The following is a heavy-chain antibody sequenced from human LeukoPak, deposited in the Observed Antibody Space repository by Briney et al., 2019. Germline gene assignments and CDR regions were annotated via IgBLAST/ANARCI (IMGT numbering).Heavy chain of an antibody. V-gene: IGHV4-39*01. CDR2: LYYSEST. J-gene: IGHJ3*02. CDR1: GGAINISSYY. CDR3: ASGTPTSDAFDI. D-gene: IGHD2/OR15-2a*01. Sequence: PSHTLSLTYTVSGGAINISSYYWGWIRQPPGKGLEWIGSLYYSESTYYNPSLKSRVTISVDTSKNQFSLKLSSVTAADTAVYYCASGTPTSDAFDIWGQGTMVTVSS.